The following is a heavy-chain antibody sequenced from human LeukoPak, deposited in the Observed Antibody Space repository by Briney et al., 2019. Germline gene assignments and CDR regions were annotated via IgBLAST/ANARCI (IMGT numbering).Heavy chain of an antibody. CDR1: GYTFTSYG. CDR3: ASSATPYYYYYYMDV. J-gene: IGHJ6*03. CDR2: IIPIFGTA. Sequence: SVKVSCKASGYTFTSYGISWVRQAPGQGLEWMGGIIPIFGTANYAQKFQGRVTITADESTSTAYMELSSLRSEDTAVYYCASSATPYYYYYYMDVWGKGTTVTISS. D-gene: IGHD5-24*01. V-gene: IGHV1-69*13.